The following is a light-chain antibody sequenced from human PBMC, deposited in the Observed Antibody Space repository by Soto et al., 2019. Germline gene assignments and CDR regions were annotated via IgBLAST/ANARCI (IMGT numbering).Light chain of an antibody. CDR1: SSDVGSYNL. Sequence: QSVLAQPASVSGSPGQSITLSCSGSSSDVGSYNLVSWYQHRPGKAPKLIIYDDAKPPSGLSDRFSGSKSADTASLTICGLQAEDQADYYCCSYAGGNTYVFGTGTKLTVL. CDR2: DDA. J-gene: IGLJ1*01. CDR3: CSYAGGNTYV. V-gene: IGLV2-23*01.